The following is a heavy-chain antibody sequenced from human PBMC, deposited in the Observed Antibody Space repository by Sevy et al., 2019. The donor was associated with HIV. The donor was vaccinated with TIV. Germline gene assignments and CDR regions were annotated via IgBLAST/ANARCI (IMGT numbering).Heavy chain of an antibody. CDR1: GYTFSSYG. Sequence: ASVKVSCKASGYTFSSYGISWVRQAPGQGLEWMGWISDYNGYTNYPHKFQGRVTMSTETSTRTAYMELRSLRLDDTAVYFCAREGYYYRSGTYRPPNYYGMDVWGQGTAVTVSS. CDR3: AREGYYYRSGTYRPPNYYGMDV. V-gene: IGHV1-18*01. CDR2: ISDYNGYT. J-gene: IGHJ6*02. D-gene: IGHD3-10*01.